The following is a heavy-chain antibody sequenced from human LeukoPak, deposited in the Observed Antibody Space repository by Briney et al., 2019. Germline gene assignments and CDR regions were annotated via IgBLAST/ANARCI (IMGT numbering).Heavy chain of an antibody. Sequence: GGSLRLSCAASGFTFRNYWMHWVRQAPGKGLEWVSRVDSDGSGTVYPDSVKGRFTISRDNGQNTLFPQMNSLRVEDTAVYFCARGPVGLSALDAWGQGILVTVSP. J-gene: IGHJ5*02. V-gene: IGHV3-74*01. CDR3: ARGPVGLSALDA. CDR1: GFTFRNYW. D-gene: IGHD2-15*01. CDR2: VDSDGSGT.